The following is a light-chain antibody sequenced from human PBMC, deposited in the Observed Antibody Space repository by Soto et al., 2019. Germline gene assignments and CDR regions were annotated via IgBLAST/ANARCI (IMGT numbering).Light chain of an antibody. J-gene: IGKJ5*01. V-gene: IGKV3D-15*01. CDR1: QSVNSN. CDR3: QQHGQWPIT. CDR2: GIS. Sequence: EIVMTQSPATLSVSPGERATLSCRASQSVNSNYLAWYQQKPGQAPRLLIYGISKRATDIPDRFSGRGSGTEFTLTISSLQPEDFATYYCQQHGQWPITFGQGTRLEIK.